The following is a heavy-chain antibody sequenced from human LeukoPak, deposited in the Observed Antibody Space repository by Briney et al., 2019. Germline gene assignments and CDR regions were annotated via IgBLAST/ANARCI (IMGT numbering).Heavy chain of an antibody. D-gene: IGHD3-22*01. Sequence: GGSLRLSCVASGFTFSGNWMHWVRQGPGKGPVWVSRINSDGSETRHADSVKGRFTISRDNAKNTLYLQMNSLRAEDTAVYYCASKIPSSVKYYFDYWGQGTLVTVSS. CDR2: INSDGSET. J-gene: IGHJ4*02. CDR1: GFTFSGNW. CDR3: ASKIPSSVKYYFDY. V-gene: IGHV3-74*01.